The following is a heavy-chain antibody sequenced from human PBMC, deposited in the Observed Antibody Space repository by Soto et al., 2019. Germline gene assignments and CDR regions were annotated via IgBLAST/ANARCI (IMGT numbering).Heavy chain of an antibody. CDR1: GYSFSFYG. V-gene: IGHV1-18*01. D-gene: IGHD4-17*01. J-gene: IGHJ4*02. Sequence: KVSCKASGYSFSFYGINWVRQAPGQGLEWMGWINPSDGNRNFAQKFEDRVTMTTATSTNTAYLDLTRLTTNDTATYFCATWVDYGDFEGFDFWGQGTLVTVSS. CDR2: INPSDGNR. CDR3: ATWVDYGDFEGFDF.